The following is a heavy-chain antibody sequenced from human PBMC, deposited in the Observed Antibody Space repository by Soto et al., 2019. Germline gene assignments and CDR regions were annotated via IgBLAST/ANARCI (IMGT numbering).Heavy chain of an antibody. CDR2: ISYDGSNK. Sequence: QVQLVESGGGVVQPGRSLRLSCAASGFTLSSYAIHWVRQAPGKGLEWVAVISYDGSNKYYADSVKGRFTISRDNSKNQMSLQRNSLRADDTAVYYWAIDVFAGAYGCTYPSFDYWGQGTLVTVSS. CDR3: AIDVFAGAYGCTYPSFDY. D-gene: IGHD3-16*01. V-gene: IGHV3-30-3*01. CDR1: GFTLSSYA. J-gene: IGHJ4*02.